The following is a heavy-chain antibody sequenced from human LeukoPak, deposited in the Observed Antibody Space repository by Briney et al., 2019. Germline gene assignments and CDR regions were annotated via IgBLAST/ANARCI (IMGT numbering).Heavy chain of an antibody. V-gene: IGHV3-66*01. Sequence: GGSLRLSCAASGFTVSTNYMTWVRQAPGKGLEWVSVIYTGVSTYYADSVKGRFTISRDSSKNTLYLQMTSLRAEDTAVYYCARDSSGWYYFDYWGQGTLVTVSS. CDR1: GFTVSTNY. J-gene: IGHJ4*02. CDR3: ARDSSGWYYFDY. D-gene: IGHD6-19*01. CDR2: IYTGVST.